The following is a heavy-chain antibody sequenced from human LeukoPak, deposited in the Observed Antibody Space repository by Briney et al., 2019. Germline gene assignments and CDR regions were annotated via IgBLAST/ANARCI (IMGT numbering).Heavy chain of an antibody. Sequence: GGSLRLSCAASGFTFSSYSMNWVRQAPGKGLEWVSAISGSGGSTYYADSVKGRFTISRDNSKNTLYLQMNSLRAEDTAVYYCAKEGHGGNYYFDYWGQGTLVTVSS. V-gene: IGHV3-23*01. CDR2: ISGSGGST. J-gene: IGHJ4*02. CDR1: GFTFSSYS. CDR3: AKEGHGGNYYFDY. D-gene: IGHD4-23*01.